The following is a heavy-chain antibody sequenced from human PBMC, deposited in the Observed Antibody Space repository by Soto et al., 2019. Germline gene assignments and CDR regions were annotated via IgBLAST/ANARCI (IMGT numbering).Heavy chain of an antibody. Sequence: SETLSLTCAFSGGCFRSCILYRELRQPPGKGLEWIGEIYHSGSTNYNPSLKSRVTISVDKSKKQFSLKLSSVTAADTAVYYCAISRYSYGMKTDYWGQGTLVTVS. J-gene: IGHJ4*02. V-gene: IGHV4-4*02. D-gene: IGHD5-18*01. CDR1: GGCFRSCIL. CDR2: IYHSGST. CDR3: AISRYSYGMKTDY.